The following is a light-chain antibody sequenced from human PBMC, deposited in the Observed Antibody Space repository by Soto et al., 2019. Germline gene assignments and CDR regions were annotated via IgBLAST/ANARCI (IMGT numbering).Light chain of an antibody. CDR1: RDDVGGYNY. CDR3: SSYVTSNVVV. Sequence: QLVLTQPPSASGSPGQSVTISCTGTRDDVGGYNYVSWFQQLPGKAPKLMIYEVYKRPTGVPARFSGSKSGNTASLTVSGLQAGDEAIYYCSSYVTSNVVVFGGGTKLTVL. J-gene: IGLJ2*01. V-gene: IGLV2-8*01. CDR2: EVY.